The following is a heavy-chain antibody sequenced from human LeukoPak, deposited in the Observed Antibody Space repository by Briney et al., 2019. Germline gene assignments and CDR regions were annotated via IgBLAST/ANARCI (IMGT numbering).Heavy chain of an antibody. D-gene: IGHD3-10*02. Sequence: QPGGSLRLSCAASGFTFSSYGMHWVHQAPGKGLEWVAFIRYDGSNKYYADSVKGRFTISRDNSKNTLYLQMNSLRAEDTAVYYCAKCSLTLLHYFDYWGQGTLVTVSS. CDR1: GFTFSSYG. CDR3: AKCSLTLLHYFDY. J-gene: IGHJ4*02. V-gene: IGHV3-30*02. CDR2: IRYDGSNK.